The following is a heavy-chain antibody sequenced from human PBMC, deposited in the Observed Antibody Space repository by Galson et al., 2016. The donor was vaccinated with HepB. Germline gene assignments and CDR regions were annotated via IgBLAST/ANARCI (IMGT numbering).Heavy chain of an antibody. J-gene: IGHJ4*02. CDR2: TYYRSKWYN. D-gene: IGHD6-19*01. CDR3: ARARSRGWSDAFDY. Sequence: CAISGDSVSSNSAAWNWFRQSTSRGLEWLGRTYYRSKWYNDYRLSLKTRININAVTSRNEVSLQLKSVTLEDTAVYYCARARSRGWSDAFDYWGQGTLVTISS. CDR1: GDSVSSNSAA. V-gene: IGHV6-1*01.